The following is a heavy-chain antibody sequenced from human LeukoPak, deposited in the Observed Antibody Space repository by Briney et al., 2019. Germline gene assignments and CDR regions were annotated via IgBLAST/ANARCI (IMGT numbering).Heavy chain of an antibody. V-gene: IGHV4-39*01. CDR2: IYYSGTS. CDR3: AAGYNTSPLDY. Sequence: LETLSLTCTVSGVSISSSSYYWGWIRQPPGKGLEWIGSIYYSGTSSYNPSLKSRLTISVDTSKNQFSLRLHSVTAADTAVYYCAAGYNTSPLDYWGQGTLVTVSS. D-gene: IGHD1-1*01. J-gene: IGHJ4*02. CDR1: GVSISSSSYY.